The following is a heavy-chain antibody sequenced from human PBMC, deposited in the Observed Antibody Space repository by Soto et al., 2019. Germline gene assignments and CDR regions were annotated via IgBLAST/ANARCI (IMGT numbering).Heavy chain of an antibody. V-gene: IGHV4-30-4*01. Sequence: SETLSLTCTVSGGSISSGDYYWSWIRQPPGKGLEWIGYIYYSGSTYYNPSLKSRVTISVDTSKNQFSLKLSSVTAADTAVYYCARGVVAATLLGYWGQGTLVTGSS. D-gene: IGHD2-15*01. CDR3: ARGVVAATLLGY. CDR1: GGSISSGDYY. CDR2: IYYSGST. J-gene: IGHJ4*02.